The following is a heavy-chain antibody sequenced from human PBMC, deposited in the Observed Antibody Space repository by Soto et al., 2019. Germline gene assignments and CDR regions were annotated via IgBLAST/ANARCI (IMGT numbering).Heavy chain of an antibody. D-gene: IGHD6-13*01. Sequence: SQTLSLTCAISGDGVSSNSAAWNWIRQSPSRGLEWLGRTYYRSKWYNDYAVSVKSRITINPDTSKNQFSLQLNSVTPEDTAVYYCARVVGLAAAGTVAWFDPWGQGTLVTVS. J-gene: IGHJ5*02. CDR1: GDGVSSNSAA. CDR3: ARVVGLAAAGTVAWFDP. V-gene: IGHV6-1*01. CDR2: TYYRSKWYN.